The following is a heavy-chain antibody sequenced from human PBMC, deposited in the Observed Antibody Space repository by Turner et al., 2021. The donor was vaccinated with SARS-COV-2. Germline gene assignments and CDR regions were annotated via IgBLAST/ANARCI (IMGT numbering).Heavy chain of an antibody. Sequence: QAQLQESGPGLVQPSETLSLTCTVSGGSISSYYCSWIRQPPGKGLEWIGYIHYNGGTNYNPSLKSRNTMSVDTSKNQFALKLRSVTAADTAVYYCARHGFSGWYGGGMDVWGQGTTVTVSS. J-gene: IGHJ6*02. V-gene: IGHV4-59*08. CDR3: ARHGFSGWYGGGMDV. D-gene: IGHD6-19*01. CDR1: GGSISSYY. CDR2: IHYNGGT.